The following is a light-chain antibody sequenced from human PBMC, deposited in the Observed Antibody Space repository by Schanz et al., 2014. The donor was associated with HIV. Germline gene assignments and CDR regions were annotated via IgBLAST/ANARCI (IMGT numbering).Light chain of an antibody. V-gene: IGKV3-20*01. CDR2: GAS. Sequence: EIVMTQSPATLSVSPGERATLSCRASHSVSSNLAWYPQKPGQAPRLLIYGASSRATGIPDRFSGSGSGTDFTLTISRLEPEDFAVYYCQQYAYSPWTFGQGTKVEIK. J-gene: IGKJ1*01. CDR1: HSVSSN. CDR3: QQYAYSPWT.